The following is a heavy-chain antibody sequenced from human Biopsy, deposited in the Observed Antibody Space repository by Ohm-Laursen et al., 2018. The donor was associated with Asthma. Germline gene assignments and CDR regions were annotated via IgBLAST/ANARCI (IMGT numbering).Heavy chain of an antibody. CDR1: GFAVSRDH. D-gene: IGHD3-22*01. J-gene: IGHJ4*02. V-gene: IGHV3-53*01. CDR2: IYSGGTS. CDR3: ARGDSSNWSHYYIDY. Sequence: GSLRLSCAASGFAVSRDHMFWVRQAPGKGLERVSVIYSGGTSHTADSVRGRFTISRDYSKNTLYLQMHSLRAEDTAVYYCARGDSSNWSHYYIDYWGQGTLVTVSS.